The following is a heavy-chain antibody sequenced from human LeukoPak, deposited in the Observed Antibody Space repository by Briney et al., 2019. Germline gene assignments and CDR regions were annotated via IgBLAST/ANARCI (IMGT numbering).Heavy chain of an antibody. Sequence: SQTLSLTCAVSGGSISSGGYSWSWIRQPPGKGLEWIGYIYHSGSTYYNPSLKSRVTISVDTSKNQFSLKLSSVTAADTAVYYCARGGDYYDSSGYYYYFDYWGQGTLVTVSS. CDR3: ARGGDYYDSSGYYYYFDY. J-gene: IGHJ4*02. CDR2: IYHSGST. V-gene: IGHV4-30-2*01. D-gene: IGHD3-22*01. CDR1: GGSISSGGYS.